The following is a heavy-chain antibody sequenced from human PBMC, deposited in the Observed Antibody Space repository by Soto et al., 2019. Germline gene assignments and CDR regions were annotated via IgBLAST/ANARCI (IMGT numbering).Heavy chain of an antibody. Sequence: QVQLQESGPGLVKPSETLSLTCTVSGGSISHYYWTWIRQPPGKGLECIGYISYSGSTNYNSSLKSRVTILVDTSKNQFSLKLNSVTAAETAVYSCARLSTYYYYAMDVWGQGTTVTVSS. CDR2: ISYSGST. J-gene: IGHJ6*02. CDR1: GGSISHYY. V-gene: IGHV4-59*08. CDR3: ARLSTYYYYAMDV.